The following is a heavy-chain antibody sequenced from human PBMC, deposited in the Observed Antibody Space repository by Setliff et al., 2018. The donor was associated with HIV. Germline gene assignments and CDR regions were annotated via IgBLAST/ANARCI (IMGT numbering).Heavy chain of an antibody. V-gene: IGHV3-7*03. CDR1: GFTFSSYW. Sequence: GSLRLSCAASGFTFSSYWMSWVRQAPGKGLEWVANIKQDGSEKYYVDSVKGRFTISRDNAKNSLYLQMNSLRAEDTAVYYCARDRYYYDSSGYFTDAFDIWGQGTMVTVSS. D-gene: IGHD3-22*01. CDR2: IKQDGSEK. J-gene: IGHJ3*02. CDR3: ARDRYYYDSSGYFTDAFDI.